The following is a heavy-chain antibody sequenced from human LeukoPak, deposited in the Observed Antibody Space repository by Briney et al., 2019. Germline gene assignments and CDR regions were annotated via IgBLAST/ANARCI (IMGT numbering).Heavy chain of an antibody. D-gene: IGHD3-22*01. V-gene: IGHV4-59*01. J-gene: IGHJ4*02. Sequence: SEPLSLTCTVSGASIRSYYWNWLRQPPGKGLEWIGYINYSGRANYNPSLKSRATISMDTSKHHFSLKLNSVTAADTAVYYCARDTRSYDNSGYYFFGFWGQGTLVTVSS. CDR3: ARDTRSYDNSGYYFFGF. CDR1: GASIRSYY. CDR2: INYSGRA.